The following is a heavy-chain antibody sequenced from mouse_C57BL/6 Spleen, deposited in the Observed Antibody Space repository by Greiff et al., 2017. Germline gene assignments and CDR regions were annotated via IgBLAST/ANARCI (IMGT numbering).Heavy chain of an antibody. V-gene: IGHV2-2*01. J-gene: IGHJ2*01. D-gene: IGHD2-1*01. CDR3: ARRTIYYGYFDY. Sequence: VQRVESGPGLVQPSQSLSITCTVSGFSLTSYGVHWVRQSPGKGLEWLGVIWSGGSTVYNAAFISRLSISKDNSKSQVFFKMNSLQADDTAIYYCARRTIYYGYFDYWGQGTTLTVSS. CDR1: GFSLTSYG. CDR2: IWSGGST.